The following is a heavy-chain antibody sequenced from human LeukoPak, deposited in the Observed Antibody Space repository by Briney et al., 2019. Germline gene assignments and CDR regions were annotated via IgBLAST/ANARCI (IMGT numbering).Heavy chain of an antibody. Sequence: PSETLSLTCTVSGGSIDSYYWSWIRQPAGKGLEWIGRIYSSGSTNYNPSLKSRVTISVDKSKNQFSLKLSSVTAADTAVYYCAAGFRPYYYYYMDVWGKGTTVTVSS. D-gene: IGHD3-10*01. V-gene: IGHV4-4*07. J-gene: IGHJ6*03. CDR3: AAGFRPYYYYYMDV. CDR1: GGSIDSYY. CDR2: IYSSGST.